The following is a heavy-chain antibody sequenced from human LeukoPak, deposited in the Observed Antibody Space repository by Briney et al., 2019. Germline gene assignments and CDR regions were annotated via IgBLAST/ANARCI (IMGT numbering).Heavy chain of an antibody. V-gene: IGHV3-7*01. CDR1: GFTFSSYA. D-gene: IGHD2-15*01. Sequence: GGSLRLSCAASGFTFSSYAMSWVRQAPGKGLEWVANIKDDGSQKNYIDSVKGRFTISRDNAKASLFLQMNSLSSEDTAVYYCARRNSGTWWSFDSWGQGTLVTVSS. CDR2: IKDDGSQK. J-gene: IGHJ4*02. CDR3: ARRNSGTWWSFDS.